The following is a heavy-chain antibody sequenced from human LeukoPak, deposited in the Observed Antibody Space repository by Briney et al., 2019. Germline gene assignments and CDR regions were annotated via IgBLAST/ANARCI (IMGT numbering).Heavy chain of an antibody. D-gene: IGHD6-19*01. V-gene: IGHV3-23*01. J-gene: IGHJ2*01. CDR3: AKSMTLQWRGFFDL. CDR2: ISDSGANT. Sequence: GGSLRLSCAASGFTFSTYAMSWVRQAPGKGLEWVSTISDSGANTYYADSVRGRFTISRDNSKNTLYPQKNSLRADDTAIYYCAKSMTLQWRGFFDLWGRGTHVTVSS. CDR1: GFTFSTYA.